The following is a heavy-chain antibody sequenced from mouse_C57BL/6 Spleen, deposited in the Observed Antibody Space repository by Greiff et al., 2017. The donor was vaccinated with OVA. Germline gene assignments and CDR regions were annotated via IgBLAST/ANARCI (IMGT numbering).Heavy chain of an antibody. D-gene: IGHD4-1*01. CDR2: IDPETGGT. Sequence: QVQLQQSGAELVRPGASVTLSCKASGYTFTDYEMHWVKQTPVHGLEWIGAIDPETGGTAYNQKFKGKAILTADKSSSTAYMELRSLTSEDSAVYYCTRSEKIDWEGYFDVWGTGTTVTVSS. J-gene: IGHJ1*03. CDR3: TRSEKIDWEGYFDV. CDR1: GYTFTDYE. V-gene: IGHV1-15*01.